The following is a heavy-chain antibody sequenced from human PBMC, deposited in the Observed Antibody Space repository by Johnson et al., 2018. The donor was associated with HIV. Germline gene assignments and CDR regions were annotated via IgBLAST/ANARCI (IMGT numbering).Heavy chain of an antibody. CDR1: GFTFSSYA. Sequence: QVQLVESGGGVVQPGRSLRLSCAASGFTFSSYALHWVRQAPGKGLEWVAVISYDGSNIYYADSVKGRFTISRDNSKNTLYLQMNSLRPEDTAVYYCARDARDSRSWPDALDIWGQGTMVTVSS. J-gene: IGHJ3*02. V-gene: IGHV3-30-3*01. CDR2: ISYDGSNI. D-gene: IGHD6-13*01. CDR3: ARDARDSRSWPDALDI.